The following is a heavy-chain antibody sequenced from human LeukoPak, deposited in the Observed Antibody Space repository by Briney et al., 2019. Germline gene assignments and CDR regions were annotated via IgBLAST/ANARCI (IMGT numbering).Heavy chain of an antibody. D-gene: IGHD6-13*01. Sequence: ASVKVSCKASGYTFTSYGISWVRQAPGQGLEWMGWISAYNGNTNYAQKLQGRVTMTTDTSTSTAYMELSRLRSDDTAVYYCARRIAAAGRPYFDYWGQGTLVTVSS. CDR3: ARRIAAAGRPYFDY. J-gene: IGHJ4*02. V-gene: IGHV1-18*01. CDR1: GYTFTSYG. CDR2: ISAYNGNT.